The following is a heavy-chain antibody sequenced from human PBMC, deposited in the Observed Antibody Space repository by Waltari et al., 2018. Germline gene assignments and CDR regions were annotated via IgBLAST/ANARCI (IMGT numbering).Heavy chain of an antibody. CDR2: ISGSGGST. V-gene: IGHV3-23*04. J-gene: IGHJ4*02. Sequence: EVQLVESGGGLVQPGGSLRLSCAASGFTFSSYAMSWVRQAPGKGLEWVSAISGSGGSTYSADSVKGRFTISRDNSKNTLYLQMNSLRAEDTAVYYCAKVSEKAMATGVYFDYWGQGTLVTVSS. D-gene: IGHD5-18*01. CDR3: AKVSEKAMATGVYFDY. CDR1: GFTFSSYA.